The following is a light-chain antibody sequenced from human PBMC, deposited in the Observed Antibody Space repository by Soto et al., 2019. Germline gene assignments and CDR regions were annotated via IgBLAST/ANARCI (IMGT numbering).Light chain of an antibody. J-gene: IGKJ4*01. Sequence: EIVMTQSPATLSVSPGERATLSCRASQSVSSNLAWYQQKPGQAPRLLIYGASTRATGIPARFSGSGSGTEFTLTLSSLQSEDFAVYYCQQYNNGPPLTFGGGTKVEIK. CDR3: QQYNNGPPLT. CDR1: QSVSSN. V-gene: IGKV3-15*01. CDR2: GAS.